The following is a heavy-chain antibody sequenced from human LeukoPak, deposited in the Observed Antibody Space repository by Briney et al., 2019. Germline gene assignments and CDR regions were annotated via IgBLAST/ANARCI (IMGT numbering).Heavy chain of an antibody. V-gene: IGHV3-21*04. D-gene: IGHD3-22*01. Sequence: GGSLRLSCVASGFTFSTYSMNWVRQAPGKGLEWVSSISSSSSYIYYADSVKGRFTISRDNSKNILYLQMNSLRAEDTAVYYCARDDYYDSSGLDYWGQGILVTVSS. J-gene: IGHJ4*02. CDR1: GFTFSTYS. CDR2: ISSSSSYI. CDR3: ARDDYYDSSGLDY.